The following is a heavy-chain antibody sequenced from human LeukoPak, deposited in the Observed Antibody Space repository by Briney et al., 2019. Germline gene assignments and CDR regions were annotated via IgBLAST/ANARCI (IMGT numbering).Heavy chain of an antibody. CDR2: ISDGGSTT. V-gene: IGHV3-74*01. J-gene: IGHJ3*02. CDR3: ARDRREYYDSSGYYVLADAFDI. CDR1: GFTFSSYR. Sequence: GGSLRLSCAASGFTFSSYRMHWVRQAPGKGLVWVSRISDGGSTTTYADSAKGRFTISRDNAKNTLYLQMNGLRAEDTAVYYCARDRREYYDSSGYYVLADAFDIWGQGTMVTVSS. D-gene: IGHD3-22*01.